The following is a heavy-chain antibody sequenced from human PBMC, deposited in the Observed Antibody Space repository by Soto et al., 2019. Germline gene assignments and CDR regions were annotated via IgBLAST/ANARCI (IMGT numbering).Heavy chain of an antibody. CDR2: IYYSGST. CDR1: GGSISSYY. CDR3: ARGSYSGSYVYYFDY. Sequence: QVQLQESGPGLVKPSETLSLTCTVSGGSISSYYWSWIRQPPGKGLEWIGYIYYSGSTNYNPSLKSRVTISVDTSKNQFALKLSSVTAADTAVYYCARGSYSGSYVYYFDYWCQGTLVTVSS. V-gene: IGHV4-59*08. J-gene: IGHJ4*02. D-gene: IGHD1-26*01.